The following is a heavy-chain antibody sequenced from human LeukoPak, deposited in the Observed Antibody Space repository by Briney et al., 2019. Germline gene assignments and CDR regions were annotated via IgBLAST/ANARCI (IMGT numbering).Heavy chain of an antibody. CDR1: GFTFSSYW. J-gene: IGHJ4*02. Sequence: GGSLRLSCAASGFTFSSYWMHRVRQAPGKGLVWVSRINTDGSSTSYADSVKGRFTISRDNAKNTLYLQMNSLRAEDTAVYYCARAADYYGSGSYYRDWGQGTLVTVSS. CDR3: ARAADYYGSGSYYRD. D-gene: IGHD3-10*01. V-gene: IGHV3-74*01. CDR2: INTDGSST.